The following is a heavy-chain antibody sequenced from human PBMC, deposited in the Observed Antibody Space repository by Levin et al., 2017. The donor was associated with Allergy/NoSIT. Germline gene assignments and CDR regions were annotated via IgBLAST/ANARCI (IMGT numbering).Heavy chain of an antibody. CDR3: ARDRGPNFYDY. J-gene: IGHJ4*02. D-gene: IGHD3-3*01. CDR2: MNQDGTEI. Sequence: GESLKISCGASGFSFSSYWMTWVRQAPGKGLEWVASMNQDGTEIYYVGSVKGRFIISRDNAKNALSLQMSSLSAEDTAVSYCARDRGPNFYDYWGQGTLVTVSS. V-gene: IGHV3-7*01. CDR1: GFSFSSYW.